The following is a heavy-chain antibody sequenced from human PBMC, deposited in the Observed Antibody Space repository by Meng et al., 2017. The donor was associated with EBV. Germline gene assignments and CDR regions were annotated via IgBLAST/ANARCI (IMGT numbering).Heavy chain of an antibody. D-gene: IGHD1-26*01. CDR3: TTDEGGSRF. Sequence: VQMVGSGGGLVKPGESLKLSCAASEFTFTSAWMNWVRQAPGKGLEWVGRIRSQVDGRTADYSAPVKGRFTISRDDSKHTLYLQMNSLKIEDSAVYYCTTDEGGSRFWGQGTLVTVSS. CDR2: IRSQVDGRTA. V-gene: IGHV3-15*01. J-gene: IGHJ4*02. CDR1: EFTFTSAW.